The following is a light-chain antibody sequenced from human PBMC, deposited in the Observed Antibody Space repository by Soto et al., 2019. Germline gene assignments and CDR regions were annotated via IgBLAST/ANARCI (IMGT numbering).Light chain of an antibody. CDR3: QQYSSFYPT. Sequence: DIQMTQSPSSLSASVGDRFTITCRASQSISDWLAWYQLRPGKAPKLLIYDVSNLESGVPSRFSGSGSETEFTLTITGLQPDDFATYYCQQYSSFYPTFGQGTKVDI. CDR2: DVS. V-gene: IGKV1-5*01. CDR1: QSISDW. J-gene: IGKJ1*01.